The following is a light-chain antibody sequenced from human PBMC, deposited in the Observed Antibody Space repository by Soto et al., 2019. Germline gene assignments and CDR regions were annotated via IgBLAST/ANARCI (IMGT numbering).Light chain of an antibody. CDR1: SSDVVGYNY. CDR3: CSYAGSYTLYV. V-gene: IGLV2-11*01. Sequence: LTQPRSVSWSPGQSVTISCTGTSSDVVGYNYVSWYQQHPGKAPKLMIYDVSKRPSGVPDRFSGSKSGNTASLTISGLQAEDEADYSSCSYAGSYTLYVFGTGTKVTVL. J-gene: IGLJ1*01. CDR2: DVS.